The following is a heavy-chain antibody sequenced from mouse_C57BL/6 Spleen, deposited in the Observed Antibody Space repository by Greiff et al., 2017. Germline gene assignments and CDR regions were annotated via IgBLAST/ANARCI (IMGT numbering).Heavy chain of an antibody. CDR3: ARKRAYYSNYDWYFDV. D-gene: IGHD2-5*01. V-gene: IGHV1-61*01. CDR1: GYTFTSYW. J-gene: IGHJ1*03. CDR2: IYPSDSET. Sequence: QVQLQQPGAELVRPGSSVKLSCKASGYTFTSYWMDWVKQRPGQGLEWIGNIYPSDSETHYNQKFKDKATLTVDKSSSTAYMQLSSLTSEDSAVYYCARKRAYYSNYDWYFDVWGTGTTVTVSS.